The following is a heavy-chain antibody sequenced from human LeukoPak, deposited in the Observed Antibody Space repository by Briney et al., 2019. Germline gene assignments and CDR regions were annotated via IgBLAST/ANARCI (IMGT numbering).Heavy chain of an antibody. J-gene: IGHJ4*02. V-gene: IGHV4-31*03. Sequence: SQTLSLTCTVSGGSISSDGYYWSWIRQHPGKGLEWIGYIYSIGSTYYNPSLKSRPTISIDTSKNQFSLRLGSVTAADTAVYYCARMVIGVDYWGQGTLVTVSS. CDR3: ARMVIGVDY. D-gene: IGHD2-21*01. CDR1: GGSISSDGYY. CDR2: IYSIGST.